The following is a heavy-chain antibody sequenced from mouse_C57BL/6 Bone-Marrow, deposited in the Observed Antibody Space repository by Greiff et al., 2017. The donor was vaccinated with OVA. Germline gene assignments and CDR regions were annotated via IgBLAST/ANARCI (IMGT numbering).Heavy chain of an antibody. V-gene: IGHV5-4*03. J-gene: IGHJ3*01. CDR3: ARRLYGSSSAWFAY. Sequence: EVQGVESGGGLVKPGGSLKLSCAASGFTFSSYAMSWVRQTPEKRLEWVATISDGGSYTYYPDNVKGRFTISRDNAKNNLYLQMSHLKSEDTAMYYCARRLYGSSSAWFAYWGQGTLVTVSA. D-gene: IGHD1-1*01. CDR1: GFTFSSYA. CDR2: ISDGGSYT.